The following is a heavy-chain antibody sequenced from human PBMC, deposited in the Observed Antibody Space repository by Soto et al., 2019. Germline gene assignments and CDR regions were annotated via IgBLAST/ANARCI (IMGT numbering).Heavy chain of an antibody. CDR1: GGTFNKYI. CDR3: ATELPVRGDYIFDF. Sequence: QVQLVQSGAELKKPGSSVKVSCKASGGTFNKYIISWVRQAPGQGLEWMGRIIPTHGIANYAQEFQGRVTITADKSTSTAYMELSSLRSWDTAVYYCATELPVRGDYIFDFWGQGTLVTVS. D-gene: IGHD4-17*01. J-gene: IGHJ4*02. V-gene: IGHV1-69*08. CDR2: IIPTHGIA.